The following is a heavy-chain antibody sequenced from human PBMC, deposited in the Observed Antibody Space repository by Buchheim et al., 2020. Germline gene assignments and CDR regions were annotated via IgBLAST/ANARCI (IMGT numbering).Heavy chain of an antibody. CDR2: IYYSGST. CDR1: GGSISSGGYY. V-gene: IGHV4-31*03. Sequence: QVQLQESGPGLVKPSQTLSLTCTVSGGSISSGGYYWSWIRQHPGKGLEWIGYIYYSGSTYYNPSLKSRVTISADTPKNQFSLKLSSVTAADTAVYYCARGRDNYGARRGGVDWFDPWGQGTL. J-gene: IGHJ5*02. D-gene: IGHD4-17*01. CDR3: ARGRDNYGARRGGVDWFDP.